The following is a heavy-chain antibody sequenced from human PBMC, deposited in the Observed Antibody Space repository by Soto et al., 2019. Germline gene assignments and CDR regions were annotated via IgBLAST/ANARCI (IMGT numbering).Heavy chain of an antibody. D-gene: IGHD2-2*01. Sequence: GGSLRLSCAASGFTFSSYGMHWVRQAPGKGLEWVAVIWYDGSNKYYADSVKGRFTISRDNSKNTLYLQMNSLRAEDTAVYYCARGTSWGPPPDAFDIWGQGTMVTVSS. CDR1: GFTFSSYG. CDR3: ARGTSWGPPPDAFDI. J-gene: IGHJ3*02. V-gene: IGHV3-33*01. CDR2: IWYDGSNK.